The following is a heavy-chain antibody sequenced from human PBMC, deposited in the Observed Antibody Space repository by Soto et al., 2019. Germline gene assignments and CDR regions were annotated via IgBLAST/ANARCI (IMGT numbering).Heavy chain of an antibody. CDR2: VKSKSDGEAT. CDR1: GFTFRSAW. CDR3: TTGVGATGFDYYYNGTDV. D-gene: IGHD1-26*01. J-gene: IGHJ6*02. V-gene: IGHV3-15*01. Sequence: EAQLVESGGGVVKPGGSLRLSCAASGFTFRSAWMSWVRQAPGKGLEWVGRVKSKSDGEATDYGAPVKGRFIISRDDSNTTLYLQLNSLKTEDTGVYYCTTGVGATGFDYYYNGTDVWGRGTTVTVSS.